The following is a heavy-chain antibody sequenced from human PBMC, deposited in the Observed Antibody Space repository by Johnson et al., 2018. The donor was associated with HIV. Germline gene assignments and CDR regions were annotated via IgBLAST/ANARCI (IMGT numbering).Heavy chain of an antibody. J-gene: IGHJ3*02. CDR2: IGSAGDT. Sequence: EVQLVESGGGLVQPGGSLRLSCAASGFTFSDYDMHWVRQATGEGLEWVSAIGSAGDTYYPGSVKGRFTISRDNSKNTLYLQMNRLRAEDTAVYYCATSHGSHGAFDIWGQGTTVVVS. V-gene: IGHV3-13*01. D-gene: IGHD1-26*01. CDR3: ATSHGSHGAFDI. CDR1: GFTFSDYD.